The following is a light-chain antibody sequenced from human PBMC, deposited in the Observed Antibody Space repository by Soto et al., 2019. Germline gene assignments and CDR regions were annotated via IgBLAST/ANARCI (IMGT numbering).Light chain of an antibody. V-gene: IGLV2-8*01. CDR1: SSDGGGYNY. CDR3: SSYAGSNNYV. CDR2: EVS. J-gene: IGLJ1*01. Sequence: QSALKQPPSAYGSPGQSVTISCTGTSSDGGGYNYVSWYQQHPGKAPKLMIYEVSKRPSGVPDRFSGSKSGNTASLTVSGLQAEDEADYYCSSYAGSNNYVFGTGTKVTVL.